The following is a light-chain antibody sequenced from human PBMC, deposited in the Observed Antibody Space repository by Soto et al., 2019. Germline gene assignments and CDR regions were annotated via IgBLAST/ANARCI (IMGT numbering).Light chain of an antibody. CDR2: DAS. CDR3: QQYVNSPIT. V-gene: IGKV3-20*01. Sequence: SPDSLSLFPGERATLSCRASQTVGRNYVAWFQQKPGQAPRLLIYDASTRATGIPDKFGGSGSGTDFTLTISRLEPEDFAVYYCQQYVNSPITFGHGTRLEIK. J-gene: IGKJ5*01. CDR1: QTVGRNY.